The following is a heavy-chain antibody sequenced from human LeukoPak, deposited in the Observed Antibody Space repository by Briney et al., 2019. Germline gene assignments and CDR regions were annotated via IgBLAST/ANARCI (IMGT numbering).Heavy chain of an antibody. D-gene: IGHD5-12*01. V-gene: IGHV1-69*13. CDR3: ARDSGSGYDRRAFDY. Sequence: SVTVSCKASGGTFSSYAISWVRQAPGQGLEWMGGIIPIFGTANYAQKFQGRVTITADESTSTAYMELSSLRSEDTAVYYCARDSGSGYDRRAFDYWGQGTLVTVSS. CDR2: IIPIFGTA. J-gene: IGHJ4*02. CDR1: GGTFSSYA.